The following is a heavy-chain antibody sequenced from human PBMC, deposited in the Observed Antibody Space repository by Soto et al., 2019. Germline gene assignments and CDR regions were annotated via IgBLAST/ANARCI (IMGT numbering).Heavy chain of an antibody. Sequence: ASVKVSCKASGYTFTSYAMHWVRQAPGQRLEWMGWINAGNGNTKYSQKFQGRVTITRDTSASTAYMELSSLRSEDTAVYYCARETSITRDAFDIWGQGTMVTVSS. V-gene: IGHV1-3*01. CDR3: ARETSITRDAFDI. J-gene: IGHJ3*02. CDR1: GYTFTSYA. D-gene: IGHD3-16*01. CDR2: INAGNGNT.